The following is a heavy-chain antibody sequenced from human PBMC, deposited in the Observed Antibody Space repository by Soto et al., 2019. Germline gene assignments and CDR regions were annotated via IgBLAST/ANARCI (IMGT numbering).Heavy chain of an antibody. J-gene: IGHJ6*02. D-gene: IGHD2-21*02. V-gene: IGHV4-34*01. CDR2: INHSGTT. CDR3: ARADRTLVTSYGLDV. CDR1: GGSFSGFY. Sequence: SETLSLTSAVSGGSFSGFYWTWIRQPPGEGLEWIGEINHSGTTNFNPSLRSRLTISLGSSKKHFSLKLTSMTAADAAVYYCARADRTLVTSYGLDVWGQGTTVTVS.